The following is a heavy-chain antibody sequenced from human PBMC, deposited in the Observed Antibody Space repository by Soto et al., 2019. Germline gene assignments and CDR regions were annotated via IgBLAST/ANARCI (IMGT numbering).Heavy chain of an antibody. V-gene: IGHV4-4*01. J-gene: IGHJ4*02. CDR1: GGSFTSNNW. Sequence: PSEPLSLTCAVSGGSFTSNNWWTWVRQPPGQGLEWIGEIYRTGSTHYNPSLKSRDTISLDTSENQFSLKVTSLTAANTAVYCVASRDPGTSVDYWGQGTLVTVSS. CDR2: IYRTGST. D-gene: IGHD1-7*01. CDR3: ASRDPGTSVDY.